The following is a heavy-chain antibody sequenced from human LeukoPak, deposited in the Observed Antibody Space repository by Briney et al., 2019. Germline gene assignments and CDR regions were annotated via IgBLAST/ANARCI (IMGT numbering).Heavy chain of an antibody. D-gene: IGHD3-10*02. CDR1: GFTFSSYE. J-gene: IGHJ6*04. CDR3: AELGITMIGGV. Sequence: GGSLRLSCAASGFTFSSYEMNWLRQAPGKGLEWVSYISSSGSTIYYADSVKGRFTISRNNAKNSLYLQMNSLRAEDTAVYYCAELGITMIGGVWGKGTTATISS. CDR2: ISSSGSTI. V-gene: IGHV3-48*03.